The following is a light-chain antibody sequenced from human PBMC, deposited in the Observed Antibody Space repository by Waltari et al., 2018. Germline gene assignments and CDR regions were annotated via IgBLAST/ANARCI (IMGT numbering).Light chain of an antibody. CDR1: TSDVGNYNI. V-gene: IGLV2-23*02. CDR3: CSYAGSGTYV. Sequence: QSALTQPASVSGTPGQSITISCTGTTSDVGNYNIVSWYQHHPGNAPKLMICEVIKRPSGVSNRFSGSKSGNTASLTISGLQAEDEADYYCCSYAGSGTYVFGTGTKVTVL. J-gene: IGLJ1*01. CDR2: EVI.